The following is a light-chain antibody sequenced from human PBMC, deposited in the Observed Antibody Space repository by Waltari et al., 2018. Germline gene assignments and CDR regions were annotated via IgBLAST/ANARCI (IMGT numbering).Light chain of an antibody. CDR2: AAS. CDR1: QAIGSY. Sequence: AIRMTQSPSSFSASTGDRVTITCRASQAIGSYLAWYRQKPGRVPKLLISAASTLQSGVPSRFTGSGSGTDFTLTINCLQSEDFATYYCQQYYDYPRTLGQGTKVEVK. CDR3: QQYYDYPRT. J-gene: IGKJ1*01. V-gene: IGKV1-8*01.